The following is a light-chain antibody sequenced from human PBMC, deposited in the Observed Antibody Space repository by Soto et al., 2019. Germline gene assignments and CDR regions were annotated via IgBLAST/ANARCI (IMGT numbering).Light chain of an antibody. J-gene: IGLJ2*01. Sequence: QSVLTQPPSASGSPGQSVPISCTGTSSDVGGYNYVSWYQQHPGKAPKLMIYEVTKRPSGVPDRFSGSKSGNTASLTVSGLQAEDEADYYCTSYAGSNNFVVFGGGTQLTVL. V-gene: IGLV2-8*01. CDR2: EVT. CDR1: SSDVGGYNY. CDR3: TSYAGSNNFVV.